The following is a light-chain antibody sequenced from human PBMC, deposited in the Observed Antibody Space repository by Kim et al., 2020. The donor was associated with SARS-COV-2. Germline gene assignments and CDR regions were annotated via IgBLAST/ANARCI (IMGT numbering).Light chain of an antibody. CDR2: GTD. CDR1: SSTIGYAS. V-gene: IGLV1-44*01. Sequence: RVPISCSGSSSTIGYASLNWYQQVPGTAPRLLIFGTDKRPSGVPDRFSASKSGTSASLAISGLQSEDEADYYCSAWDNTLDGAVVFGGGTQLTVL. J-gene: IGLJ2*01. CDR3: SAWDNTLDGAVV.